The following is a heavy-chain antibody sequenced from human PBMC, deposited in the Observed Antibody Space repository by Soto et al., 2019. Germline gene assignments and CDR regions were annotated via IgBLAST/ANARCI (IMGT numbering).Heavy chain of an antibody. D-gene: IGHD4-17*01. J-gene: IGHJ3*02. CDR2: IYYSGST. CDR1: GGSISSGGYY. V-gene: IGHV4-31*03. CDR3: AREGAYGDYPWLPAFDI. Sequence: QVQLQESGPGLVKPSQTLSLTCTVSGGSISSGGYYWSWIRQHPGKGLEWIGYIYYSGSTYYNPSLKSRVTISVDTSKNQFSLKLSSVTAADTAVYYCAREGAYGDYPWLPAFDIWGQGTMVTVSS.